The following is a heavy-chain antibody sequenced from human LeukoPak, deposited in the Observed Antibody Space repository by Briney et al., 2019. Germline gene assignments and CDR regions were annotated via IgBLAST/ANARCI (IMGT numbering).Heavy chain of an antibody. D-gene: IGHD3-3*01. CDR2: INAGNGNT. J-gene: IGHJ4*02. V-gene: IGHV1-3*01. Sequence: ASVKVSCKASGYTFTSYAMHWVRQAPGQRLEWMGWINAGNGNTKYSQKFRGRVTITRDTSASTAYMVLSSLRSEDTAVYYCARDEARITIFGVAGYFDYWGQGTLVTVSS. CDR1: GYTFTSYA. CDR3: ARDEARITIFGVAGYFDY.